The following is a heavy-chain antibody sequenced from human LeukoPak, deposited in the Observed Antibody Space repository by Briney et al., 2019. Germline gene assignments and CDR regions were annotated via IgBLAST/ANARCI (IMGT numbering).Heavy chain of an antibody. J-gene: IGHJ3*02. D-gene: IGHD3-3*01. Sequence: GGSLRLSCAASTFTFNTYWMSWVRQAPGKGLEWVATIKRDGIEKNYVDSVKGRFTISRDNAKNSLYLQMNSLRVEDTAVYYCARVFRPSLTVFIIRGAFDIWGQGTMVTVSS. V-gene: IGHV3-7*01. CDR1: TFTFNTYW. CDR3: ARVFRPSLTVFIIRGAFDI. CDR2: IKRDGIEK.